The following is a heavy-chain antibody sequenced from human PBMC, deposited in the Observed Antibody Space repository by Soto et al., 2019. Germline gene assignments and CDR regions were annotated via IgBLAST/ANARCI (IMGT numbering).Heavy chain of an antibody. CDR3: AKSPEYYYDSSGYKSAPSWFDP. CDR2: ISGSGGST. J-gene: IGHJ5*02. D-gene: IGHD3-22*01. CDR1: GFTFSSYA. V-gene: IGHV3-23*01. Sequence: PGGSLRLSCAASGFTFSSYAMSWFRQAPGKGLEWVSAISGSGGSTYYADSVKGRFTISRDNSKNTLYLQMNSLRAEDTAVYYCAKSPEYYYDSSGYKSAPSWFDPWGQGTLVTVS.